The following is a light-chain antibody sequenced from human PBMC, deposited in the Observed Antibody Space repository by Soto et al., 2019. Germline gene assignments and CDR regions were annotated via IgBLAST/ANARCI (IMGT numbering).Light chain of an antibody. CDR3: QQYNSYSLWT. CDR1: QSISSL. Sequence: IHITQSPSTLSASVVDRVTITCLASQSISSLLAWYQQKPGKAPKLLIYKASTLKSGVPSRFSGSGSGTEFTLTISSLQPDDFATYYCQQYNSYSLWTFGQGTKVDIK. J-gene: IGKJ1*01. V-gene: IGKV1-5*03. CDR2: KAS.